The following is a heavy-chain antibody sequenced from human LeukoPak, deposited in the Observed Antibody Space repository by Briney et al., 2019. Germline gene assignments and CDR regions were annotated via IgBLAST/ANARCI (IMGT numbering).Heavy chain of an antibody. CDR2: ISYDGSNK. J-gene: IGHJ4*02. D-gene: IGHD2-15*01. Sequence: PGRSLRLSCAASGFTFSSYGMHWVRQAPGKGPEWVAVISYDGSNKYYADSVKGRFTISRDNSKNTLYLQMNSLRAEDTAVYYCAKDSLRYCSGGSCPVDYWGQGTLVTVSS. CDR3: AKDSLRYCSGGSCPVDY. CDR1: GFTFSSYG. V-gene: IGHV3-30*18.